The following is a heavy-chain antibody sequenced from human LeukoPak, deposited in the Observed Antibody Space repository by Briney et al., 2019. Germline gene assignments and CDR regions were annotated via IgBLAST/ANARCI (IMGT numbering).Heavy chain of an antibody. CDR1: GGSFSGYY. CDR3: ARDAYGDAFDI. D-gene: IGHD3-10*01. V-gene: IGHV4-34*01. CDR2: INHSGST. Sequence: TLSLTCAVYGGSFSGYYWSWIRQPPGKGLEWIGEINHSGSTNYNPSLKSRVTISVDTSKNQFSLKLSSVTAADTAVYYCARDAYGDAFDIWGQGTMVTVSS. J-gene: IGHJ3*02.